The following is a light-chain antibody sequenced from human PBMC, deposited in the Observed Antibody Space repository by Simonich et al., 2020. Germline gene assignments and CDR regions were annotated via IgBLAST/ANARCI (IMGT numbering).Light chain of an antibody. CDR1: SSTIGAGYD. CDR2: GNS. CDR3: QSYDSSLWV. J-gene: IGLJ3*02. Sequence: QSVLTQPPSVSGAPGQRVTISCTGSSSTIGAGYDVHWYPQLPGTAPKLLIYGNSNRPSGVPDRFSGSKSGTSASLAITGLQAEDEADYYCQSYDSSLWVFGGGTKLTVL. V-gene: IGLV1-40*01.